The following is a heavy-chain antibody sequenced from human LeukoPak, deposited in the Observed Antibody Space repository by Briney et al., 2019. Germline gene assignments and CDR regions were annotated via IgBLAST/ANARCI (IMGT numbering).Heavy chain of an antibody. D-gene: IGHD3-22*01. CDR2: ISSSGSTI. J-gene: IGHJ4*02. Sequence: GGSLRLSCAASGFTFSSYEMNWVRQAPGKGLEWVSYISSSGSTIYYADSVKGRFTISRDNAKNSLYLQMNSLRAEDTAVYYCARSTVIIVVGPLDYWGQGTLVTVSS. CDR1: GFTFSSYE. CDR3: ARSTVIIVVGPLDY. V-gene: IGHV3-48*03.